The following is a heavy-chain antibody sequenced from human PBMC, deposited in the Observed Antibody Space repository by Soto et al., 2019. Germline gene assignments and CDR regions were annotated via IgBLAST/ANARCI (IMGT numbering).Heavy chain of an antibody. Sequence: SETLSLTCAVYGRSFSGYYWSWIRQPPGKGLEWIGEINHSGSTNYNPSLKSRVTISVDTSKNQFSLKLSSVTAADTAVYYCAREGYSYGYRYSYYYGMDVWGQGTTVTVSS. J-gene: IGHJ6*02. CDR1: GRSFSGYY. CDR2: INHSGST. D-gene: IGHD5-18*01. CDR3: AREGYSYGYRYSYYYGMDV. V-gene: IGHV4-34*01.